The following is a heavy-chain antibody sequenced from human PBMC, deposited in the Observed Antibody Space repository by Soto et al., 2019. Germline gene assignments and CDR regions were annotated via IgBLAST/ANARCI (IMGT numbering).Heavy chain of an antibody. V-gene: IGHV1-18*01. J-gene: IGHJ5*02. CDR1: GYTFTSYG. CDR3: AREPQYDFWSGYPNWFDP. Sequence: QVQLVQSGAEVKKPGASVKVSCKASGYTFTSYGISWVRQAPGQGLEWMGWISAYNGNTNYAQKLQGRVTMTTDTATSTADMELRSLRSDDTAVYYWAREPQYDFWSGYPNWFDPWGQGTLVTVSS. D-gene: IGHD3-3*01. CDR2: ISAYNGNT.